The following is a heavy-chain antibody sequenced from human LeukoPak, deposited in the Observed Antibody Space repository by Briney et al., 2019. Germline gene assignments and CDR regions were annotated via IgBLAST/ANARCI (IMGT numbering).Heavy chain of an antibody. J-gene: IGHJ4*02. V-gene: IGHV3-23*01. D-gene: IGHD6-13*01. CDR3: XXXXLSQQVARCFDY. CDR1: GFSFSTYA. Sequence: GGSLRLSCATSGFSFSTYAMSWVRQAPGKGLEWVSVISHSGDSTSYADSVKGRFTISRDNSKNTMYLQMNSLRADDTAVYYXXXXXLSQQVARCFDYWGQGTLVTVSS. CDR2: ISHSGDST.